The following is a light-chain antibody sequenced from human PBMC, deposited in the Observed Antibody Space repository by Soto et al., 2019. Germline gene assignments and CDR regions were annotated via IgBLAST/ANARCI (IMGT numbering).Light chain of an antibody. CDR2: DVS. V-gene: IGKV1-5*01. Sequence: DIQMTQSPSTLSASVGDRVTITCRASQISSTWLAWYQQRPGKAPKLLIHDVSSLQSGVPSRFSDRGYVTEFTLTISSLQPDDFATYFCQQHNSFGQGTKLEIK. J-gene: IGKJ2*01. CDR3: QQHNS. CDR1: QISSTW.